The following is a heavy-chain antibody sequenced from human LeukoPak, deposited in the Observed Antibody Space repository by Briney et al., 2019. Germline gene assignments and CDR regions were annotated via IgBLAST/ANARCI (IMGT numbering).Heavy chain of an antibody. CDR3: ARGLVLATDDAFHI. D-gene: IGHD5-12*01. CDR1: GGSIRSYF. J-gene: IGHJ3*02. V-gene: IGHV4-59*01. Sequence: SETLSLTCTVSGGSIRSYFWSWLRQPPGKGLEWIGYIWDTEITDYNPSLKSRVTISLDTSKNHFSLKLRSVTAADTALYFCARGLVLATDDAFHIWGQGTLVTVSS. CDR2: IWDTEIT.